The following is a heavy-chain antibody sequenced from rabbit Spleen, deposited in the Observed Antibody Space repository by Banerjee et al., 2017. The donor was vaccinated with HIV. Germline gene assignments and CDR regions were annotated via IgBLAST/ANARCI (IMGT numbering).Heavy chain of an antibody. D-gene: IGHD1-1*01. CDR2: INTYTGKP. J-gene: IGHJ4*01. CDR1: GFSFSDRDV. CDR3: ARDLTVVIGWNFNL. Sequence: QEQLVESGGGLVKPEGSLTLSCKASGFSFSDRDVMCWVRQAPGKGLQWIACINTYTGKPVYATWAKGRFTISRTSSTTVTLQMTSLTAADTATYFCARDLTVVIGWNFNLWGPGTLVTVS. V-gene: IGHV1S45*01.